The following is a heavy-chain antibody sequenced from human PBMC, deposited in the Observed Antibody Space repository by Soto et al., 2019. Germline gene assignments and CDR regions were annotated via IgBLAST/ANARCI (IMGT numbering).Heavy chain of an antibody. J-gene: IGHJ3*02. CDR3: ARGLPGALVLWDAFDI. CDR2: INAGNGNT. D-gene: IGHD3-10*01. V-gene: IGHV1-3*01. CDR1: GYTFTSYA. Sequence: QVQLVQSGAEVKKPGASVKVSCKASGYTFTSYAMHWVRQAPGQRLEWMGWINAGNGNTKYSQKFQGRVTITRDTSASTAYMELSSLRAEDTAVYYCARGLPGALVLWDAFDIWGQGTMVTVSS.